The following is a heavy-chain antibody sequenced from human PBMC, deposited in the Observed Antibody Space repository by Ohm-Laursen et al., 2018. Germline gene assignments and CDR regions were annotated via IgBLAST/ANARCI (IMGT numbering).Heavy chain of an antibody. D-gene: IGHD3-3*01. V-gene: IGHV1-69*06. CDR2: IIPIFGTA. CDR1: GGTFSSYA. Sequence: GSSVKVSCKASGGTFSSYAISWVRQAPGQGLEWMGGIIPIFGTANYAQKFQGRVTITADKSTSTAYMELSSLRSEDTAVYYCARDGVVWSGLPNDAFDIWGQGTMVTVSS. CDR3: ARDGVVWSGLPNDAFDI. J-gene: IGHJ3*02.